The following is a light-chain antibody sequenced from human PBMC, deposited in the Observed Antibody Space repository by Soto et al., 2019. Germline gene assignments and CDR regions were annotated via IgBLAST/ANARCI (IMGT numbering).Light chain of an antibody. J-gene: IGKJ1*01. Sequence: DIQMTQSPSTLSASVGDMVTIACRASQSINTWLAWYQQKPGKAPKLLIYRASDLENGVPSRFSGSGSGTEFTLTISSLQAEDFGTYYCQQYDSYSWTFGQGTKVDIK. CDR3: QQYDSYSWT. V-gene: IGKV1-5*03. CDR1: QSINTW. CDR2: RAS.